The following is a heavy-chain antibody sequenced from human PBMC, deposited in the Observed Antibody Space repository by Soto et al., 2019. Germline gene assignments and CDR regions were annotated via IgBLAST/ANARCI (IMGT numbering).Heavy chain of an antibody. J-gene: IGHJ4*02. Sequence: PGGSLRLSCAASGFTFSSYGMHWVRQTPGKGLEWVAVIWYDGSNKYYADSVKGRFTISRDNSKNTLYLQMNSLSAEDTAVYYCARDRAYYYGSGSFDYWGQGTLVTVS. V-gene: IGHV3-33*01. CDR2: IWYDGSNK. CDR3: ARDRAYYYGSGSFDY. CDR1: GFTFSSYG. D-gene: IGHD3-10*01.